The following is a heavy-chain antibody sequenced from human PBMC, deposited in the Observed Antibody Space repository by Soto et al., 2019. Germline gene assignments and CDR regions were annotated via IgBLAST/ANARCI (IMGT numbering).Heavy chain of an antibody. CDR3: ARGRLEQWLVRYNWFDP. V-gene: IGHV4-4*02. CDR1: GGSISSSNW. Sequence: PSETLSLTCAVSGGSISSSNWWSWVRQPPGKGLEWIGEIYHSGSTNYNPSLKSRVTISVDKSKNQFSLKLSSVTAADTAVYYCARGRLEQWLVRYNWFDPWGQGTLVTVSS. CDR2: IYHSGST. D-gene: IGHD6-19*01. J-gene: IGHJ5*02.